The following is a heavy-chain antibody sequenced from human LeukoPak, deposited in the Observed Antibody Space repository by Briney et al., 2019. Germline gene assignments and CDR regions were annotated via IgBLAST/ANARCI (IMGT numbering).Heavy chain of an antibody. CDR2: MNLNNGKA. CDR3: ARTPFDY. J-gene: IGHJ4*02. CDR1: GYTFTSYH. V-gene: IGHV1-8*02. Sequence: ASVKVSCKASGYTFTSYHMHWVRQAPGQGLEWMGTMNLNNGKADYALKFQGRVTMTRNTSTRTAYLEMTSLKSDDTAVYFCARTPFDYWGQGTLVTVTS.